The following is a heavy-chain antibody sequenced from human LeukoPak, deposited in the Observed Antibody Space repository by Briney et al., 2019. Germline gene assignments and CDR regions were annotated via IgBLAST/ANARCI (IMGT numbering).Heavy chain of an antibody. D-gene: IGHD3-3*01. Sequence: SETLSLTCTVSGGSISSYYWSWIRQPPGKGLEWIAYISDIGSINYNPSLKSRVTISLDTSKNQFSLKLSSVTAADTAVYYCARRPYYDFWSGYYKPDNWFDPWGQGTLVTVSS. V-gene: IGHV4-59*08. J-gene: IGHJ5*02. CDR2: ISDIGSI. CDR3: ARRPYYDFWSGYYKPDNWFDP. CDR1: GGSISSYY.